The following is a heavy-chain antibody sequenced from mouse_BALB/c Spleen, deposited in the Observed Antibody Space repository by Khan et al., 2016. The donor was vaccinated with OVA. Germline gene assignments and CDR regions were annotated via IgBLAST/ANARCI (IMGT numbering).Heavy chain of an antibody. J-gene: IGHJ4*01. D-gene: IGHD2-4*01. CDR2: IWADGST. Sequence: VQLKESGPGLVAPSQSLSITCTVSGFSLTSYGVNWVRQPPGKGLEWLGVIWADGSTNYNSALMSRLSISEDNSKSQVFLKMNSLQTDDTAIYYCANIYYDKRYYAMDYWGQGTSVTVSS. CDR3: ANIYYDKRYYAMDY. V-gene: IGHV2-9*02. CDR1: GFSLTSYG.